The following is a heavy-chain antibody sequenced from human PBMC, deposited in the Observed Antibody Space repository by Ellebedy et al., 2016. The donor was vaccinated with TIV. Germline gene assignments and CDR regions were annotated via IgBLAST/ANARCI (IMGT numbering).Heavy chain of an antibody. CDR3: ARDLRGTF. V-gene: IGHV4-28*03. CDR1: GDSISSSNW. CDR2: IYYSGIT. J-gene: IGHJ4*02. Sequence: MPGGSLRLSCAVSGDSISSSNWWGWIRQPPGKGLEWIGFIYYSGITYYNPSLKSRVSMSVDTSQTQLSLQLSSVTAVDTAIYYCARDLRGTFWGQGTLVTVSS. D-gene: IGHD1-26*01.